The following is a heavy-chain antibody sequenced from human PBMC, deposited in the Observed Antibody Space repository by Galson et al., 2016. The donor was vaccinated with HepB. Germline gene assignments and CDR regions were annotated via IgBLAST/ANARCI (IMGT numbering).Heavy chain of an antibody. Sequence: SLRLSCAASGFTFSNYAMNWVRQAPGKGLEWVSVIIGSGGSTYCADSVKGRFTISRDNSKNTLYLQMNSLRAEDTAVYYCAKGATIFGVGRNFFDYWGRGTLVTVSS. CDR2: IIGSGGST. V-gene: IGHV3-23*01. CDR3: AKGATIFGVGRNFFDY. J-gene: IGHJ4*02. D-gene: IGHD3-3*01. CDR1: GFTFSNYA.